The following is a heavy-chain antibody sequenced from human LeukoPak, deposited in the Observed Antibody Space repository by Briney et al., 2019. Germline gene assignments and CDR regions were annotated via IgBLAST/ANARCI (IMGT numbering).Heavy chain of an antibody. V-gene: IGHV4-59*01. CDR3: ARAVAVAGTFKFDF. D-gene: IGHD6-19*01. J-gene: IGHJ4*02. CDR2: VFYTGST. Sequence: PSETLSPTCTVSGGSISGNYWTWIRQPPGKGLDYIGHVFYTGSTNYSPSLKSRVTISIDTSKSHFSLKLTSVTAADTAVYYCARAVAVAGTFKFDFWGQGTLVTVSS. CDR1: GGSISGNY.